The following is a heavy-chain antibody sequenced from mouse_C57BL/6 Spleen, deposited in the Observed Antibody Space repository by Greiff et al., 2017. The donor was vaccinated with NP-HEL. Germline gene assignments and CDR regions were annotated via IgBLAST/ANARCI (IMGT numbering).Heavy chain of an antibody. J-gene: IGHJ3*01. CDR3: ARVLAY. CDR2: ISYDGSN. CDR1: GYSITSGYY. V-gene: IGHV3-6*01. Sequence: DVQLQESGPGLVKPSQSLSLTCSVTGYSITSGYYWNWIRQFPGNKLEWMGYISYDGSNNYNPSLKNRISITRDTSKNQFFLKLNSVTTEDTATYYCARVLAYWGQGTLVTVSA.